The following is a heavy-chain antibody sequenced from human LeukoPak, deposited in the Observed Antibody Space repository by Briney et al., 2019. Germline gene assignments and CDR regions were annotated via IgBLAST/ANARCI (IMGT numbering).Heavy chain of an antibody. CDR2: INPNSGGT. CDR3: ARVGYYESSGYYEY. Sequence: ASVTVSCKASGYTLTDYYMHWVRQAPGQGLEWMGRINPNSGGTNYAQKFQGRVNMTRDTSISTVYMELSRLRSDDTAVYYCARVGYYESSGYYEYWGQGTLVTVSS. J-gene: IGHJ4*02. CDR1: GYTLTDYY. V-gene: IGHV1-2*06. D-gene: IGHD3-22*01.